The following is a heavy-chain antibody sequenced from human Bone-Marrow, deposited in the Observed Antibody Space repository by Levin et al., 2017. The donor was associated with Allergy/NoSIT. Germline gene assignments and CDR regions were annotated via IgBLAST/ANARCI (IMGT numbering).Heavy chain of an antibody. J-gene: IGHJ4*02. CDR1: GFTFSYYA. Sequence: GESLKISCTLSGFTFSYYAVSWCRQAPGKGLEWVGFIRSNADGGTTEYVASVEGRFTISRDDSKSIAYLQMNSLNSEDTAVYFCSRGYGGNSGLGDWGQGALVTVSS. V-gene: IGHV3-49*03. CDR3: SRGYGGNSGLGD. CDR2: IRSNADGGTT. D-gene: IGHD4-23*01.